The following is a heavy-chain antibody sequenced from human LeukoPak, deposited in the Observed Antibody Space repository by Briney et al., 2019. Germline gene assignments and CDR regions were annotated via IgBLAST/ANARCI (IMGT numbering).Heavy chain of an antibody. J-gene: IGHJ6*03. D-gene: IGHD3-3*01. Sequence: ASVKVSCKASGYTFTSYYMHWVRQAPGQGLEWMGIINPSGGSTSYAQKFQGRVTMTRDTSTSTVYMELSSLRSEDTAVYYCARAPAYDFWSGYLGYYYYMDVWGKGTTVTVSS. V-gene: IGHV1-46*01. CDR1: GYTFTSYY. CDR2: INPSGGST. CDR3: ARAPAYDFWSGYLGYYYYMDV.